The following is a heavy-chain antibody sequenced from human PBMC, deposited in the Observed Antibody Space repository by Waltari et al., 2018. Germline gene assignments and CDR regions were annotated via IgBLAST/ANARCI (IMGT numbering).Heavy chain of an antibody. J-gene: IGHJ6*03. CDR3: ARGGPGDGIVVVPARMDV. V-gene: IGHV4-34*01. D-gene: IGHD2-2*01. CDR2: INHSGST. CDR1: GGSFSGYY. Sequence: QVQLKQWGAGLLKPSETLSLTCAVYGGSFSGYYWSWIRQPPGKGLEWIGEINHSGSTNYNPSLKSRVTISVDTSKNQFSLKLSSVTAADTAVYYCARGGPGDGIVVVPARMDVWGKGTTVTVSS.